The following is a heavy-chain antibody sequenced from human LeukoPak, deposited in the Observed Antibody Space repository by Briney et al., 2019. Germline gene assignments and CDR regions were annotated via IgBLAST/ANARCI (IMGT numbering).Heavy chain of an antibody. CDR1: GYSFTSYW. CDR2: IDPSDSYT. D-gene: IGHD6-6*01. CDR3: ARHRKYSTDY. V-gene: IGHV5-10-1*01. Sequence: GESLKISCKGSGYSFTSYWISWVRQMPGKGLERMGRIDPSDSYTNYSPSFQGHVTISADKSISTAYLQWSSLKASDTAMYYCARHRKYSTDYWGQGTLVTVSS. J-gene: IGHJ4*02.